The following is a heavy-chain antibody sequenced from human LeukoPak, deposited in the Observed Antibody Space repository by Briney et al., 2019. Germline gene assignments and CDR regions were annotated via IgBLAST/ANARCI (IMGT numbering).Heavy chain of an antibody. CDR1: GGSISSYY. J-gene: IGHJ6*02. Sequence: PSETLSLTCTVSGGSISSYYWSWIRQPPGKGLEWIGYIYYSGSTNYNPSLKSRVTISVGTSKNQFSLKLSSVTAADTAVYYCARVGITMVRGVIITGFYYGMDVWGQGTTVTVSS. V-gene: IGHV4-59*01. CDR2: IYYSGST. CDR3: ARVGITMVRGVIITGFYYGMDV. D-gene: IGHD3-10*01.